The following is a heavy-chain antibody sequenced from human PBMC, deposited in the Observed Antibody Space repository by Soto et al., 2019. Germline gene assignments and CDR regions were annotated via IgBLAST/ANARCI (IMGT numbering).Heavy chain of an antibody. CDR3: ARETQRVPLGSYFDS. CDR2: IYYSGTT. Sequence: QVQLQESGPGLVKPSQTLSLTCTVSGGSITSAGYYWTWIRQHPGKGLEWIACIYYSGTTSYSPSLRSRLTISVDTSKSQFSLKLTSVTAADTAVYYCARETQRVPLGSYFDSWGQGTLVTVSS. J-gene: IGHJ4*02. V-gene: IGHV4-31*03. CDR1: GGSITSAGYY.